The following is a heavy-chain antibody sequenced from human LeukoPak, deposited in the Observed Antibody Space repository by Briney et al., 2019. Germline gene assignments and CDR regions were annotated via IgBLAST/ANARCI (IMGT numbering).Heavy chain of an antibody. CDR3: ARSRVGDYDILTGYYNWFDP. CDR2: ISYDGSNK. Sequence: PGGSLRLSCAASGFTFSSNAMHWVRQAPGKGLEWVAVISYDGSNKYYADSVKGRFTISRDNSKNTLYLQMNSLRAEDTAVYYCARSRVGDYDILTGYYNWFDPWGQGTLVTVSS. D-gene: IGHD3-9*01. CDR1: GFTFSSNA. V-gene: IGHV3-30-3*01. J-gene: IGHJ5*02.